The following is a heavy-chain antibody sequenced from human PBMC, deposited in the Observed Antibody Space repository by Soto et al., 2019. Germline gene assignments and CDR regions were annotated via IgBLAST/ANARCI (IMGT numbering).Heavy chain of an antibody. CDR2: ISVSAGSA. D-gene: IGHD3-22*01. J-gene: IGHJ3*02. Sequence: GASLRLSCAASGFTFSSYAMSWVRQAPGKGLEWVSAISVSAGSAYYADYVKGRLTISRDNSKNTLYLQMNSLRAEDTAVCYCARSPYYYYSSGYGDAFAIWGQATMVTVS. CDR3: ARSPYYYYSSGYGDAFAI. CDR1: GFTFSSYA. V-gene: IGHV3-23*01.